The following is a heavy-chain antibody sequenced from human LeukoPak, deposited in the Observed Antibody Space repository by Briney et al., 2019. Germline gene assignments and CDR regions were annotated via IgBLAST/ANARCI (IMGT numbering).Heavy chain of an antibody. Sequence: ASVKVSCKASGYTFTSYGITWVRQAPGQGLEWMGWISGYNGNTNYAQKFQGRVTMTRNTSISTAYMELSSLRSEDTAVYYCARGQFEQDWFDPWGQGTLVTVSS. V-gene: IGHV1-18*01. D-gene: IGHD3-10*01. CDR1: GYTFTSYG. CDR3: ARGQFEQDWFDP. J-gene: IGHJ5*02. CDR2: ISGYNGNT.